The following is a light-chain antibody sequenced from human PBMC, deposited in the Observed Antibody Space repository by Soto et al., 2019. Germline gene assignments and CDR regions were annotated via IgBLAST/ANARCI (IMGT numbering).Light chain of an antibody. J-gene: IGLJ3*02. Sequence: QSVLMQPPSVSAAPGQTVTISCSGTNSNIGKNFVSWYRQSPGTAPNLLLYDNDKRPSGIPDRFTGSRIDTSATLVISGLQTGDEADYYCGTWDTSLFVWVFGGGTKLTVL. CDR3: GTWDTSLFVWV. CDR2: DND. CDR1: NSNIGKNF. V-gene: IGLV1-51*01.